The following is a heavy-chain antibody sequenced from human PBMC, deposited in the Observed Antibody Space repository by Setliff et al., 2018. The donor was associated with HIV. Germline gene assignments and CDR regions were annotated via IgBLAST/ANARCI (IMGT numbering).Heavy chain of an antibody. Sequence: GPTLVNPTQTLTLTCTFSGFSLSTSGVGVGWIRQPPGKALEWLALIYWDDYKHYSPSLNSRLTITKDTSKNQVVLTMTNIDPVDTGTYYCAHRPPRGGSGAYRFDPWGQGTLVTVS. CDR2: IYWDDYK. V-gene: IGHV2-5*02. CDR3: AHRPPRGGSGAYRFDP. J-gene: IGHJ5*02. CDR1: GFSLSTSGVG. D-gene: IGHD2-15*01.